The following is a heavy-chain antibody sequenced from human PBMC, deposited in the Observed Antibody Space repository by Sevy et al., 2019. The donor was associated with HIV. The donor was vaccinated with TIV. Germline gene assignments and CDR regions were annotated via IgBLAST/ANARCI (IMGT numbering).Heavy chain of an antibody. CDR1: GFPFNDHA. D-gene: IGHD2-21*01. J-gene: IGHJ6*02. Sequence: GGSLRLSCAASGFPFNDHAMHWVRQVPGKGLEWVSGVSWNSRNIGYADSVKGGFTISRDNANNFLYLEMNSLRPEDTALYYCAKDINRGCDGINCYPYYYYFYGLDVWGQGTTVTVSS. CDR3: AKDINRGCDGINCYPYYYYFYGLDV. CDR2: VSWNSRNI. V-gene: IGHV3-9*01.